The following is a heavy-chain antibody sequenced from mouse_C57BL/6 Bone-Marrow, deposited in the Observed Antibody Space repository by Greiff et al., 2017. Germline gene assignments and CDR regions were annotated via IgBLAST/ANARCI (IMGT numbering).Heavy chain of an antibody. V-gene: IGHV3-6*01. D-gene: IGHD1-1*01. CDR2: ISYDGSN. Sequence: EVKLMESGPGLVKPSQSLSLTCSVTGYSITSGYYWNWIRQFPGNKLEWMGYISYDGSNNYNPSLKKRISITRDTSKNQFFLKLNSMTTEDTATYYWARITTVRRGYLDVWGTGTTVTVSS. CDR3: ARITTVRRGYLDV. CDR1: GYSITSGYY. J-gene: IGHJ1*03.